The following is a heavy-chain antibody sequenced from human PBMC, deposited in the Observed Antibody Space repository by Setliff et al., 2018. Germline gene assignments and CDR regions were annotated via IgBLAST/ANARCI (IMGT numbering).Heavy chain of an antibody. J-gene: IGHJ4*02. V-gene: IGHV3-43*01. D-gene: IGHD2-21*02. CDR3: TTGYVCVGDWYSGRLNY. CDR2: INRDGSTT. Sequence: PGGSLRLSCAASGFTFNGYSMHWVRQAPGKGLEWVSLINRDGSTTYYADSVRGRFTISRDDSRNTLYLQMNSLKTEDTAVYYYTTGYVCVGDWYSGRLNYWGQGTLVTVSS. CDR1: GFTFNGYS.